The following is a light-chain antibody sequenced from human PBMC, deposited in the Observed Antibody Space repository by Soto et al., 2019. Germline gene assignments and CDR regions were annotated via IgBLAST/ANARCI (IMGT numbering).Light chain of an antibody. CDR3: MQVTHFPWT. CDR2: KVS. V-gene: IGKV2-24*01. J-gene: IGKJ1*01. Sequence: DIVMTQTPLSSPVTLGQPASISCRSSQFLVHSDGDTYLNWLQQRPGQPTRVLIYKVSNRLSGVPDRFSGSGARTDFTLKISRVEAEDVGVYYCMQVTHFPWTFGQGTKVEI. CDR1: QFLVHSDGDTY.